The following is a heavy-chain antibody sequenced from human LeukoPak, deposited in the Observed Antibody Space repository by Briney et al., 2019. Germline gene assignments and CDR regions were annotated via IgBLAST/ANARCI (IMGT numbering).Heavy chain of an antibody. J-gene: IGHJ4*02. Sequence: PSETLSLTCTVSGGSISSYYWSWIRQPAGKGLEWIGRIYTSGSTNYNPSLKSRVIMSVDTSKNQFSLKLSSITAADTALYYCAREVTGYSSSWPRSDYWGQGTLVTVSS. D-gene: IGHD6-13*01. CDR1: GGSISSYY. V-gene: IGHV4-4*07. CDR3: AREVTGYSSSWPRSDY. CDR2: IYTSGST.